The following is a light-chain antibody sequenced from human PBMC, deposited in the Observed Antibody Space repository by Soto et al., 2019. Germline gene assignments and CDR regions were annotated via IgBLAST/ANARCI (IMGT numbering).Light chain of an antibody. CDR3: QQSYTTPYT. CDR1: QDINKY. V-gene: IGKV1-39*01. J-gene: IGKJ2*01. CDR2: AAS. Sequence: DIQLTQTPASVSASVGDRVTITCQASQDINKYLNWYQQRPGKAPKLLIYAASSLQSGVPSRFSGGGSGTDFTLTISSLQPEDYATYFCQQSYTTPYTFGQGTKLEIK.